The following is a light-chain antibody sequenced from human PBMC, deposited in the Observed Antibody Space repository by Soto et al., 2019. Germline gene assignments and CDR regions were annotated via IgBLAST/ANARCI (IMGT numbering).Light chain of an antibody. CDR1: QSVSSSY. CDR3: QQYDTSPLT. Sequence: DIVLTQSPGTLSLSPGERATLSCRASQSVSSSYLAWYQQKPGQAPRLLIYGPSNRATGIPDRFSGRGSATDFPLTISRLEPEDFAVYYCQQYDTSPLTCGGGTKVDIK. CDR2: GPS. J-gene: IGKJ4*01. V-gene: IGKV3-20*01.